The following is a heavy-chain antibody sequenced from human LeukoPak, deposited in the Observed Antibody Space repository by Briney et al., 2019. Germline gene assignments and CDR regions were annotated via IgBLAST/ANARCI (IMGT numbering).Heavy chain of an antibody. CDR1: GGPFLSYA. J-gene: IGHJ4*02. D-gene: IGHD2-15*01. V-gene: IGHV1-69*01. CDR3: AREAAPGFDY. CDR2: LIPIFGTA. Sequence: SVKVSFKASGGPFLSYAISWVRQAPGQGLEWMGGLIPIFGTANYAQKFQGRVTITADESTSTAYMELSSLRSEDTAVYYCAREAAPGFDYWGQGTLVTVSS.